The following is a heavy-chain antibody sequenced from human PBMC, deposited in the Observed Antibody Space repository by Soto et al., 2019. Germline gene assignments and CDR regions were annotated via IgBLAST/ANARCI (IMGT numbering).Heavy chain of an antibody. CDR3: ARGRYLGAY. CDR2: IYDSGST. J-gene: IGHJ4*02. V-gene: IGHV4-59*01. D-gene: IGHD3-9*01. CDR1: GGSINTYY. Sequence: QVQLQESGPGLVKPSETLSLTCTVSGGSINTYYWSWIRQPPGKGLEWIANIYDSGSTNYNPSLKSRVTISVDTSKNQFSLKLSSVTAADTAVYYCARGRYLGAYWGQGTLVTVSS.